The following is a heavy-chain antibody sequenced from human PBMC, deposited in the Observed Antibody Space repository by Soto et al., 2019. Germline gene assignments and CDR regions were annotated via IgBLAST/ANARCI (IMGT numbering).Heavy chain of an antibody. J-gene: IGHJ4*02. CDR2: ISYDGRQK. Sequence: QVQLVESGGGVVQPGRSLRLSCAASRFTFSSYAMHWVRQAPGKGLEWVAVISYDGRQKHYVDSVRGRFTISRDDSDNTLSLQINSLRPEDTAVYYCAKDGYFDTYYFDHWGQGTLVTVSS. V-gene: IGHV3-30*04. D-gene: IGHD3-9*01. CDR1: RFTFSSYA. CDR3: AKDGYFDTYYFDH.